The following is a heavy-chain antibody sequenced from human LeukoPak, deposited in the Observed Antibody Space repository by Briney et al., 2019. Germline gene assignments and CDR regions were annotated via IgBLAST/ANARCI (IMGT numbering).Heavy chain of an antibody. CDR1: GYTFTNYG. CDR3: ASLYRITMVRGVTPFDY. CDR2: IYPYNGDT. V-gene: IGHV1-18*01. J-gene: IGHJ4*02. Sequence: ASVKVSCKASGYTFTNYGITWVRQAPGQGLEWMGWIYPYNGDTNYAQNLQGRVTMTTETSTTTAYMELRSLRSDDTAVYYCASLYRITMVRGVTPFDYWGQGTLVTVSS. D-gene: IGHD3-10*01.